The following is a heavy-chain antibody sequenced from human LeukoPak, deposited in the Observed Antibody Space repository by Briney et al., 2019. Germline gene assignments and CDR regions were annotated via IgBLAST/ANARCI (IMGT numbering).Heavy chain of an antibody. J-gene: IGHJ6*02. V-gene: IGHV7-4-1*02. CDR2: INTNTGNP. CDR3: ARDGGDIVVVVAAIAPDYYYGMDV. CDR1: GYTFTSYG. Sequence: GASVKVSCKASGYTFTSYGISWVRQAPGQGLEWMGWINTNTGNPTYAQGFTGRFVFSLDTSVSTAYLQISSLKAEDTAVYYCARDGGDIVVVVAAIAPDYYYGMDVWGQGTTVTVSS. D-gene: IGHD2-15*01.